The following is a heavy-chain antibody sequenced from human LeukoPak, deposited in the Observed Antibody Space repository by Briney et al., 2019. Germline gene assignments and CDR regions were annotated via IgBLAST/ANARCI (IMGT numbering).Heavy chain of an antibody. CDR2: IYYSGST. V-gene: IGHV4-30-4*01. J-gene: IGHJ4*02. CDR3: ASEGIQRGIDY. D-gene: IGHD5-18*01. CDR1: GGSISSGDYY. Sequence: SQTLSLTCTVSGGSISSGDYYWSWIRQPPGKGLEWIGYIYYSGSTYYNPSLESRVTISVDTSKNQFSLKLSSVTAADTAVYYCASEGIQRGIDYWGQGTLVTVSS.